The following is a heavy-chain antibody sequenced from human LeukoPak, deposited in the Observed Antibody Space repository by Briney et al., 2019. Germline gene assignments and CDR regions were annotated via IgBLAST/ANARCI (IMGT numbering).Heavy chain of an antibody. CDR1: GGSFSGYY. Sequence: SETLSLTCAVYGGSFSGYYWSWIRQPPGKGLEWIGEINHSGSTNYNPSLKSRVIISVATSKNQFSLKLSSVTAADTAVYYCASGHDYYDSSGRLRRSYYFDYWGQGTLVTVSS. D-gene: IGHD3-22*01. CDR3: ASGHDYYDSSGRLRRSYYFDY. J-gene: IGHJ4*02. CDR2: INHSGST. V-gene: IGHV4-34*01.